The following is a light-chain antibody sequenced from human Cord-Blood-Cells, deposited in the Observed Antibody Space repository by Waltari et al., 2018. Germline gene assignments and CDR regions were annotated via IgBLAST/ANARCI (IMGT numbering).Light chain of an antibody. Sequence: DIVMTQSPDSLAVSLGERATINCKSSQSVLYSSNNKNYFALYQQKPGQPPKLLIYWASTRESGVPDRFSGSGSGTDFTLTSSSLQAEDVAVYYCQQYYSTPLTFGGGTKVEIK. CDR1: QSVLYSSNNKNY. J-gene: IGKJ4*01. CDR3: QQYYSTPLT. CDR2: WAS. V-gene: IGKV4-1*01.